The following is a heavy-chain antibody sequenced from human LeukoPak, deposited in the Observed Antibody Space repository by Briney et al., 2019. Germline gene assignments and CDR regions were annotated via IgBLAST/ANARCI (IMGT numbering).Heavy chain of an antibody. CDR1: GFTVSSNH. CDR2: IYSGGST. Sequence: GGSLRLSCAASGFTVSSNHMSWVRQAPGKGLEWVSLIYSGGSTHYPDSVKGRFTISRDNSKNTLYLQMSSLRAEDTAVYYCAREGEDWGQGTLVTVSS. CDR3: AREGED. J-gene: IGHJ4*02. V-gene: IGHV3-53*01.